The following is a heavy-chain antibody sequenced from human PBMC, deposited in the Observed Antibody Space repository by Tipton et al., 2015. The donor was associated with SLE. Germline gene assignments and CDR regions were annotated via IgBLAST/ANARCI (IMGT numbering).Heavy chain of an antibody. CDR1: GFNFDAHA. CDR3: ASELSYYGMDV. CDR2: IDWRSGRV. D-gene: IGHD5-24*01. Sequence: SLRLSCTASGFNFDAHAMHWVRQAPGKGLEWVSSIDWRSGRVDYADSVKGRFTISRDNGKNSLYLQMNSLRAEDTAVYYCASELSYYGMDVWGQGTTVTVSS. V-gene: IGHV3-9*01. J-gene: IGHJ6*02.